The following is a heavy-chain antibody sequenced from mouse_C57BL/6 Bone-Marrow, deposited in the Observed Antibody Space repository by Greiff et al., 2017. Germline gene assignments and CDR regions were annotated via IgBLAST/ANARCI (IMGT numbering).Heavy chain of an antibody. CDR3: ARSPITTLDY. CDR2: IYPGSGNT. V-gene: IGHV1-76*01. D-gene: IGHD1-1*01. CDR1: GYTFTDYY. J-gene: IGHJ2*01. Sequence: QVQLKQSGAELVRPGASVKLSCKASGYTFTDYYINWVKQRPGQGLEWIARIYPGSGNTYYNEKFKGKATLTADKSSSTAYMQLSSLTSADSAVYFCARSPITTLDYWGQGTTLTVSS.